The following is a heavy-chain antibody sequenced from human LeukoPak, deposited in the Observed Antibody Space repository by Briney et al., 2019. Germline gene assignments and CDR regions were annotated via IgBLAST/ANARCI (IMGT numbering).Heavy chain of an antibody. CDR2: IYTGGST. D-gene: IGHD6-13*01. Sequence: GVSLRLSCAASGFTVDTKYMSWVRQAPGKGLEWVSLIYTGGSTYYADSVRGRFTISRDNSKNTLYLQMNSLRPEDTAVYYCARGFGKAAANVFGGYTMDVWGQGTTVTVSS. V-gene: IGHV3-66*02. CDR1: GFTVDTKY. CDR3: ARGFGKAAANVFGGYTMDV. J-gene: IGHJ6*02.